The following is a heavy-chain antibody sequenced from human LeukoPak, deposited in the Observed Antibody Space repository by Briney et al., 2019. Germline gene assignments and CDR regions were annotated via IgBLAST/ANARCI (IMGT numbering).Heavy chain of an antibody. V-gene: IGHV4-38-2*02. Sequence: PETLSLTCTVSGYSISSGYYWSWIRQPPGKGLEWIGEINHSGSTNYNPSLKSRVTISVDTSKNQFSLKLSSVTAADTAVYYCARSPWMGELLFDAFDIWGQGTMVTVSS. D-gene: IGHD1-26*01. CDR1: GYSISSGYY. CDR3: ARSPWMGELLFDAFDI. CDR2: INHSGST. J-gene: IGHJ3*02.